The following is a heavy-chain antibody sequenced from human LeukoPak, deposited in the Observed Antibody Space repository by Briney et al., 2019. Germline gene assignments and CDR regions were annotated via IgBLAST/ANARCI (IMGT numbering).Heavy chain of an antibody. CDR3: ARDHSGFHFDY. Sequence: ASVTVSYKASGYSFTIYHIAWVRQAPGRGLEWMGWIAAYNGIPNYAENLQGRVTFTIDTSTSTAYMELRSLRSDDTAVYYCARDHSGFHFDYWGQGTLVTVSS. CDR1: GYSFTIYH. D-gene: IGHD3-10*01. V-gene: IGHV1-18*01. J-gene: IGHJ4*02. CDR2: IAAYNGIP.